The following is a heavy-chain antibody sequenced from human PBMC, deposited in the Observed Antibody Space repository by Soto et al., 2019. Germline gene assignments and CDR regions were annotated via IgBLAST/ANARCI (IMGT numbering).Heavy chain of an antibody. CDR2: ISSSGSTI. CDR1: GFTFSSYE. J-gene: IGHJ4*02. CDR3: ARGQAYYSSSLIPFDY. D-gene: IGHD6-13*01. Sequence: GGSLRLSCAASGFTFSSYEMNWVRQAPGKGLEWVSYISSSGSTIYYADSVKGRFTISRDNAKNSLYLQMNSLRAEDTAVYYCARGQAYYSSSLIPFDYWGQGTLVTVS. V-gene: IGHV3-48*03.